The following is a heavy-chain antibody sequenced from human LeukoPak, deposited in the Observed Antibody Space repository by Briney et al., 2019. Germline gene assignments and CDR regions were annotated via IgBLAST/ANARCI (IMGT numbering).Heavy chain of an antibody. CDR1: GYTFISYG. CDR2: ISAYNGNT. V-gene: IGHV1-18*04. CDR3: ARGEHGITMVRGDFDY. D-gene: IGHD3-10*01. Sequence: GASVKVSCKASGYTFISYGISWVRQAPGQGLEWMGWISAYNGNTNYAQKLQGRVTMTTDTSTSTAYMELRSLRSDDTAVYYCARGEHGITMVRGDFDYWGQGTLVTVSS. J-gene: IGHJ4*02.